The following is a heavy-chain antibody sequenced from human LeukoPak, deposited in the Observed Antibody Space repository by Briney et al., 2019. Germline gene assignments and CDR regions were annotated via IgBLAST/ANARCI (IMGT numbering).Heavy chain of an antibody. D-gene: IGHD3-22*01. V-gene: IGHV3-30-3*01. CDR1: GFTFSSYA. CDR3: ARDRVRDSSGYYCLDY. CDR2: ISYDGSNK. Sequence: GGSLRLSCAASGFTFSSYAMHWVRQAPGKGLEWVAVISYDGSNKYYADSVKDRFTISRDNSKNTLYLQMNSLRAEDTAVYYCARDRVRDSSGYYCLDYWGQGTLVTVSS. J-gene: IGHJ4*02.